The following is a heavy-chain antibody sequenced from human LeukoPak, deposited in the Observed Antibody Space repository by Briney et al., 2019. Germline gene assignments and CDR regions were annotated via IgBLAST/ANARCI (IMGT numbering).Heavy chain of an antibody. J-gene: IGHJ6*03. CDR2: IIPIFGTA. CDR1: GGTFSSYA. Sequence: AASVKVSCKASGGTFSSYAISWVRQPPGQGVEWMGGIIPIFGTANYAQKFQGRVTITPDESTSTAYMELSSLRSDDTAVYYCARGKAARPHYYCCYMDVWCKGTTVIVS. D-gene: IGHD6-6*01. V-gene: IGHV1-69*01. CDR3: ARGKAARPHYYCCYMDV.